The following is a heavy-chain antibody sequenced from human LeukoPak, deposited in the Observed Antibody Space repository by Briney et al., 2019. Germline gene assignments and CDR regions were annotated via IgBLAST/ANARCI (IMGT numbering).Heavy chain of an antibody. CDR1: GGSISSSNW. J-gene: IGHJ6*03. V-gene: IGHV4-4*02. CDR2: VYHSGST. D-gene: IGHD6-13*01. CDR3: ARDSQQLTYYYYMDV. Sequence: SETLSLTCAVSGGSISSSNWWSWVRQPPGKGLEWIGEVYHSGSTNYNPSLKSRVTISIDMSKSQFSLKLRSVTAADTAVYYCARDSQQLTYYYYMDVWGKGTTVTVSS.